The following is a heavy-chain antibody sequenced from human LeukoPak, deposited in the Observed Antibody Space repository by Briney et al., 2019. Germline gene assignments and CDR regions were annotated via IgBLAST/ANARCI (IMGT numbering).Heavy chain of an antibody. CDR1: GFTFGKYW. D-gene: IGHD5-18*01. CDR3: ARGGTRGYSPVDY. CDR2: IKLDGSEK. Sequence: GGSLRLSCVASGFTFGKYWMSLVRQAPGKGLEWVANIKLDGSEKNYVDSVKGRFTISRDNTKNSLYLQMNSLRVEDTAVYYCARGGTRGYSPVDYWGQGILVTVSS. V-gene: IGHV3-7*03. J-gene: IGHJ4*02.